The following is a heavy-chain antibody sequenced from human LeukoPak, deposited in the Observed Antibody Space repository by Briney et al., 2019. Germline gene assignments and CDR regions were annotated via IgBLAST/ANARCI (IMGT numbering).Heavy chain of an antibody. J-gene: IGHJ6*02. Sequence: GRSLRLSCAASGFTFSSYAMHWVRQAPGKGLEWVASINHNGNVNYYVDSVKGRFTISRDDAKNSLHLQMSNLRAEDTAVYFCARGGGLDVWGQGATVTVSS. CDR1: GFTFSSYA. CDR3: ARGGGLDV. V-gene: IGHV3-7*03. CDR2: INHNGNVN. D-gene: IGHD3-16*01.